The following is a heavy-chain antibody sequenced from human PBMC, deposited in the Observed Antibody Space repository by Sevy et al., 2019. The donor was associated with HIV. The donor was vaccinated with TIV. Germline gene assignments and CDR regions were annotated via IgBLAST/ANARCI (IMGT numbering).Heavy chain of an antibody. D-gene: IGHD5-12*01. CDR3: ATLSGNYWGDWLDP. CDR1: AFTFSNDW. J-gene: IGHJ5*02. CDR2: IRSATGGGTT. V-gene: IGHV3-15*07. Sequence: GGSLRLSCVASAFTFSNDWMTWVRQAPGKGLEWVGHIRSATGGGTTDYAAPVKGRFTISRHDSKNTVYLEMNSLKIEDTGVYFCATLSGNYWGDWLDPWGQGTLVTVSS.